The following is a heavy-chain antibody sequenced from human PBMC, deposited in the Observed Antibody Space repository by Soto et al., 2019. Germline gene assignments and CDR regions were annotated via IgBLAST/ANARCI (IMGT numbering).Heavy chain of an antibody. D-gene: IGHD3-22*01. V-gene: IGHV3-74*01. Sequence: LRLSCAASGFTFSSYWMRWVRQAPGKGLVWVSRINSDGSSTSYADSVKGRFTISRDNAKNTLYLQMNSLRAEDTAVYYCAREGYYDSSGYSHGAFDIWGQGTMVTVSS. J-gene: IGHJ3*02. CDR1: GFTFSSYW. CDR2: INSDGSST. CDR3: AREGYYDSSGYSHGAFDI.